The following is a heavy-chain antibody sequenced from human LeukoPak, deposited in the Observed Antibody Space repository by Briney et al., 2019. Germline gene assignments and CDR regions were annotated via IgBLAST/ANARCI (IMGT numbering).Heavy chain of an antibody. Sequence: GGSLRLSCAASGFTFSSYWMSWVRQAPGKGLERVANIKQDGSEKYYVDSVKGRFTISRDNAKNSLYLPMNSLRAEDTAVYYCARAPPPYCGGDCYFGYFDYWGQGTLVTVSS. CDR1: GFTFSSYW. CDR3: ARAPPPYCGGDCYFGYFDY. J-gene: IGHJ4*02. V-gene: IGHV3-7*04. D-gene: IGHD2-21*02. CDR2: IKQDGSEK.